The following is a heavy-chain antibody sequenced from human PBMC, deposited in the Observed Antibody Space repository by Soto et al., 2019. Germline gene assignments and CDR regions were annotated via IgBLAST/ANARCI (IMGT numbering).Heavy chain of an antibody. V-gene: IGHV3-30*18. CDR2: ISYDGSNK. D-gene: IGHD3-3*01. Sequence: GSLRLSCAASGFTFSSYGMHWVRQAPGKGLEWVAVISYDGSNKYYADSVKGRFTISRDNSKNTLYLQMNSLRAEDTAVYYCAKDLRGRLGFLEWSSPSGVWGQGTTVTVSS. CDR1: GFTFSSYG. J-gene: IGHJ6*02. CDR3: AKDLRGRLGFLEWSSPSGV.